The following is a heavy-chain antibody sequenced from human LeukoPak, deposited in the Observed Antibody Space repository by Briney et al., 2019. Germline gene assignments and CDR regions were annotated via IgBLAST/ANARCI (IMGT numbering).Heavy chain of an antibody. Sequence: PSETLSLTCTVSGGSISSYYWSWIRQPPGKGLEWIGYIYTSGSTNYNPSLKSRVTISVDTSKNQFSLKQSSVTAADTAVYYCARHSEYSSSSGWFDSWGQGTLVTVSS. J-gene: IGHJ5*01. V-gene: IGHV4-4*09. CDR1: GGSISSYY. CDR2: IYTSGST. D-gene: IGHD6-6*01. CDR3: ARHSEYSSSSGWFDS.